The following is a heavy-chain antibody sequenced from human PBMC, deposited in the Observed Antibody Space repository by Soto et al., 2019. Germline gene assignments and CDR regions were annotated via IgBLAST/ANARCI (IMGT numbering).Heavy chain of an antibody. V-gene: IGHV1-3*01. CDR2: INAGNGNT. Sequence: GASVKVSCKASGYTFTSYAMHWVRQAPGQRLEWMGWINAGNGNTKYSQKFQGRVTITRDTSASTAYMELSSLRSEDTAVYYCAREGREAAAGDYYYYGMDVWGQGTTVTVSS. CDR3: AREGREAAAGDYYYYGMDV. J-gene: IGHJ6*02. D-gene: IGHD6-13*01. CDR1: GYTFTSYA.